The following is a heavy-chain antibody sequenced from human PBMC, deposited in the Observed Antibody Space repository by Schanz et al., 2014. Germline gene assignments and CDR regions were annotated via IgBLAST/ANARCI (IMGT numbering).Heavy chain of an antibody. D-gene: IGHD2-15*01. CDR1: GFTFRDYY. Sequence: QVQLVESGGGLVKPGGSLRLSCAASGFTFRDYYMSWIRQAPGKGLEWVSDISSGSSYANYADSVKGRFTISRDNAKNSLYLQMNSLRAEDTAVYYCAKARRKSNCSGGRCFHYSYYGMDVWDKGTTVTVSS. CDR2: ISSGSSYA. CDR3: AKARRKSNCSGGRCFHYSYYGMDV. V-gene: IGHV3-11*05. J-gene: IGHJ6*04.